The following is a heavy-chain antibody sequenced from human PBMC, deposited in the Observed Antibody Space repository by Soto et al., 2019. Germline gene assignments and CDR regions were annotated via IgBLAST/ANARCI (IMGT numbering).Heavy chain of an antibody. D-gene: IGHD1-26*01. CDR2: IIPILGIA. CDR3: ARLGQGATTGQDYHYYYGMDV. Sequence: GASVKVSCKASGYTFSNFDMHWVRQAPGQRLEWMGWIIPILGIANYAQKFQGRVTITADKSTSTAYMELSSLRSEDTAVYYCARLGQGATTGQDYHYYYGMDVCGQRTTVTVSS. J-gene: IGHJ6*02. CDR1: GYTFSNFD. V-gene: IGHV1-69*10.